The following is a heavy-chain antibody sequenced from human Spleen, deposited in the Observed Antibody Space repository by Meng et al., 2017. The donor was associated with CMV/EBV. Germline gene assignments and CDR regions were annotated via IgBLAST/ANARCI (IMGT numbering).Heavy chain of an antibody. Sequence: SCKASGYTFTNHYVHWVRQAPGQGLEWMGWINPDSGGTNYAQKFQARVTMTRDTSISAAYMELSRLRSDDTALYYCARGWGTYYFDYWGQGVLVTVSS. CDR2: INPDSGGT. CDR1: GYTFTNHY. V-gene: IGHV1-2*02. CDR3: ARGWGTYYFDY. J-gene: IGHJ4*02. D-gene: IGHD3-16*01.